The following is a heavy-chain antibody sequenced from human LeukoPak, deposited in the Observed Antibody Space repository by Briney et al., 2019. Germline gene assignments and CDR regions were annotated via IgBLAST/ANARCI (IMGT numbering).Heavy chain of an antibody. CDR1: GGSISSYY. CDR3: ARAEGGGSQQLPIDY. V-gene: IGHV4-59*01. Sequence: SETLSLTCTVSGGSISSYYWSWIRQPPGKGLEWIGYIYYSGSTNYNPSLKSRVTISVNTSKNQFSLKLSSVTAADTAVYYCARAEGGGSQQLPIDYWGQGTLVTVSS. D-gene: IGHD4-23*01. CDR2: IYYSGST. J-gene: IGHJ4*02.